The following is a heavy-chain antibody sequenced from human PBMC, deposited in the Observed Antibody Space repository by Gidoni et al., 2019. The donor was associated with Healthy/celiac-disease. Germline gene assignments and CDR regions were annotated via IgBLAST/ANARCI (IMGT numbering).Heavy chain of an antibody. J-gene: IGHJ4*02. CDR3: ARGKRYGSGSFYYFDY. V-gene: IGHV3-48*03. Sequence: EVQLVESGGGLVQPGGSLRLSCEASGFTLSSYEMNWVRQAPGKGLEWVSYISSSGSTIYYADSVKGRFTISRDNAKNSLYLQMNSLRSEDTAVYYCARGKRYGSGSFYYFDYWGQGTLVTVSS. CDR2: ISSSGSTI. D-gene: IGHD3-10*01. CDR1: GFTLSSYE.